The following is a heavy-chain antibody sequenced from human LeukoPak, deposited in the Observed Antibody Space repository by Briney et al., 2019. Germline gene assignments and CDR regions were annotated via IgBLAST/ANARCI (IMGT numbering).Heavy chain of an antibody. CDR2: ISDSSSTT. V-gene: IGHV3-48*02. Sequence: GGSLRLSCAASGFTFSSYAMSWVRQAPAKGREGVSDISDSSSTTNYADSVKGRFTISRDNAKNSLYLQINSLRDDDTALYYCARSITMIRGATLPIDYWGLGSLVTVSS. D-gene: IGHD3-10*01. CDR1: GFTFSSYA. CDR3: ARSITMIRGATLPIDY. J-gene: IGHJ4*02.